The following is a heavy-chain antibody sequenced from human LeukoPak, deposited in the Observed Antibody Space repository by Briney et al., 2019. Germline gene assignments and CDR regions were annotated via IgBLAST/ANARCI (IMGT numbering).Heavy chain of an antibody. CDR3: ARLIRTGDNWFDP. CDR2: IYYSGST. J-gene: IGHJ5*02. CDR1: GVSFSGYH. D-gene: IGHD3/OR15-3a*01. V-gene: IGHV4-34*09. Sequence: SETLSLTCAVNGVSFSGYHWSWIRQHPEKGLEWIGDIYYSGSTYYNPSLKSRVIISVDTSKNQFSLKLSSVTAADTAVYYCARLIRTGDNWFDPWGQGTLVTVSS.